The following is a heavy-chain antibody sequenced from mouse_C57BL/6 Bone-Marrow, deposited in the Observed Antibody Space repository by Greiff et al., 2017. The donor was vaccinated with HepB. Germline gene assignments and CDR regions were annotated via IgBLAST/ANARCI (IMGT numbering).Heavy chain of an antibody. CDR2: IYPGSGST. Sequence: QVQLQQPGAELVKPGASVKMSCKASGYTFTSYWITWVKQRPGQGLEWIGDIYPGSGSTNYNEKFKSKATLTVDTSSSTAYMQLSSLTSEDSAVYYCARLRVTTVVARGDYWGQGTSVTVSS. V-gene: IGHV1-55*01. J-gene: IGHJ4*01. CDR3: ARLRVTTVVARGDY. CDR1: GYTFTSYW. D-gene: IGHD1-1*01.